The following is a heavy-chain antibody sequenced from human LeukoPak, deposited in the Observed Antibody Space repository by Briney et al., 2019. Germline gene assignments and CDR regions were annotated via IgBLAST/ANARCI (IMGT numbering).Heavy chain of an antibody. CDR3: ARRRRGSGFDY. J-gene: IGHJ4*02. CDR1: GGSISISSYY. CDR2: IYYSGST. D-gene: IGHD3-3*01. V-gene: IGHV4-39*01. Sequence: KPSETLSLTCTVSGGSISISSYYWDWIRQPPGKGLEWIGSIYYSGSTYYNASLKSRVTISVDTSKNQFSLKLSSVTAADTAVYYCARRRRGSGFDYWGQGTLVTVSS.